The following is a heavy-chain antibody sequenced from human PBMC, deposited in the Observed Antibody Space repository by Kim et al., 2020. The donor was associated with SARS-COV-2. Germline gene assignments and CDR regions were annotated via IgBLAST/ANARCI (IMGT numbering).Heavy chain of an antibody. J-gene: IGHJ5*02. CDR3: ARVNIDNWFDP. CDR2: TYYRSKRYN. CDR1: GDTVSSNTAA. Sequence: SQTLSLTCAISGDTVSSNTAAWNWIRQPPSRGLEWLGRTYYRSKRYNEYAVSVQSRITINPDTSMNQFSLQLRSVTPEDTAVYYCARVNIDNWFDPWGQGTLALVSS. V-gene: IGHV6-1*01.